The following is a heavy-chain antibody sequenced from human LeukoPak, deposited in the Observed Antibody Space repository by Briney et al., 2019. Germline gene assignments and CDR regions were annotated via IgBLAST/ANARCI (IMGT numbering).Heavy chain of an antibody. CDR2: IYYSGAT. J-gene: IGHJ6*03. V-gene: IGHV4-31*03. CDR1: GGSINIGGYY. Sequence: PSQTLSLTCSVSGGSINIGGYYWSWIRQHPGEGLEWIGYIYYSGATDYSPSLKSRLTISIDTSKNQFSLQLNSVAAADTAVYYCARCGFTYGPRGYYYYSHMDVWGKGTTVTVSS. CDR3: ARCGFTYGPRGYYYYSHMDV. D-gene: IGHD5-18*01.